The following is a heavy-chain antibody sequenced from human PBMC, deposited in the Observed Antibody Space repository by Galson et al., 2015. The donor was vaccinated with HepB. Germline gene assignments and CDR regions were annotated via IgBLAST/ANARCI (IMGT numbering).Heavy chain of an antibody. V-gene: IGHV3-15*07. CDR1: GFTFSNAW. J-gene: IGHJ4*02. Sequence: SLRLSCAASGFTFSNAWMNWVRQAPGKGLEWVGRIKSKTDGGTTDYAAPVKGRFTISRDDSKNTLYLQMNSLKTEDTAVYYCTTSRVLRDSPTYYFDYWGQGTLVTVSS. CDR2: IKSKTDGGTT. CDR3: TTSRVLRDSPTYYFDY. D-gene: IGHD2/OR15-2a*01.